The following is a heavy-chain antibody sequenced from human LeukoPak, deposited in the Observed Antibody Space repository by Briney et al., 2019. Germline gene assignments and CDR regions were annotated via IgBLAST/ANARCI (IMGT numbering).Heavy chain of an antibody. CDR1: GGSISSSSYY. V-gene: IGHV4-39*01. J-gene: IGHJ4*02. CDR3: ARHESAVVAPSD. Sequence: PSETLSLTCTVSGGSISSSSYYWGWIRQPPGKGLEWIGSIYYSGSTYYNPSLKSRVTISVDTSKNQFSLKLSSVTAADTAVYYCARHESAVVAPSDWGQGTLVTVSS. D-gene: IGHD2-2*01. CDR2: IYYSGST.